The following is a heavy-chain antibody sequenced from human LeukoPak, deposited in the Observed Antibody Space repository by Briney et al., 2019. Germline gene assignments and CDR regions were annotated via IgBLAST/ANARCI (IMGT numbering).Heavy chain of an antibody. CDR2: IAYDGTNK. CDR3: ARPSSGWYYFDY. V-gene: IGHV3-30-3*01. D-gene: IGHD6-19*01. Sequence: GGALRLSCAASGFTFRTYAMHWVRQAPGKGLEWVAVIAYDGTNKYYADSVKGRFTISRDNSENTLYLQMNSLRAEDTAVYYCARPSSGWYYFDYWGQGTLVTVSS. CDR1: GFTFRTYA. J-gene: IGHJ4*02.